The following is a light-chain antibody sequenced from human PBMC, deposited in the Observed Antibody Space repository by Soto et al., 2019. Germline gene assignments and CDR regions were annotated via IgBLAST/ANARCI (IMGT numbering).Light chain of an antibody. V-gene: IGKV3D-7*01. J-gene: IGKJ5*01. CDR1: QRVSSSY. CDR3: QQDYNFT. CDR2: GAS. Sequence: PGERVTLSCRASQRVSSSYLTWYQQKPGQAPRLLIYGASTRATSIPARFSGSGSGTDFTLTISSLQPEDFAVYYCQQDYNFTFGQGTRLEIK.